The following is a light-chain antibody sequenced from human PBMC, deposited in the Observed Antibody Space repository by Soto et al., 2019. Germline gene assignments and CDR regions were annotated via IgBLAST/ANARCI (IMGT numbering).Light chain of an antibody. Sequence: VLPQSPDTLSLSPGDRATLSCRASQSVRSTFLAWYQQKPGQAPRLLIYGASNRAAGIPERFSGSASGTEFTLAISGLEPDDSAVYYCQQYHDSPLNTFGQGTKLQIK. J-gene: IGKJ2*01. CDR3: QQYHDSPLNT. V-gene: IGKV3-20*01. CDR1: QSVRSTF. CDR2: GAS.